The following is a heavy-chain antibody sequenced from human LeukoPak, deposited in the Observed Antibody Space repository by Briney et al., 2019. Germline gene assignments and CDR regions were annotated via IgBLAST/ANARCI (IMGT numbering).Heavy chain of an antibody. V-gene: IGHV3-13*01. J-gene: IGHJ4*02. CDR2: IGAAGGT. CDR1: GFTLSTHD. Sequence: AGSLRLSCAASGFTLSTHDMLWVRQATGKGLEWVSAIGAAGGTYYPGSVKGRFTISRENAKNSLYLQMNSLRVGDTAVYYCARGWERGFDCWGQGTLVTVSS. CDR3: ARGWERGFDC. D-gene: IGHD1-26*01.